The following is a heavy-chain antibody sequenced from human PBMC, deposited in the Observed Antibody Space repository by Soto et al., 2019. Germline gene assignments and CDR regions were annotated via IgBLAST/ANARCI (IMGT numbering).Heavy chain of an antibody. CDR2: ISSSSSYI. D-gene: IGHD6-13*01. V-gene: IGHV3-21*01. CDR3: ARDQPGTVFDY. J-gene: IGHJ4*02. CDR1: GFTFSSYS. Sequence: GSLRLSCAASGFTFSSYSMNWVRQAPGKGLEWASSISSSSSYIYYADSVKGRFTISRDNAKNSLYLQMNSLRAEDTAVYYCARDQPGTVFDYWGQGTLVTVSS.